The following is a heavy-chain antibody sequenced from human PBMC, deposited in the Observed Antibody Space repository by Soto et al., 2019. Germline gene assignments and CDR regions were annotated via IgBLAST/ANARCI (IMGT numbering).Heavy chain of an antibody. J-gene: IGHJ4*02. V-gene: IGHV1-2*04. Sequence: QVQLVQSGAEVKKPGASVKVSCKASGYTFTGYYMHWVRQAPGQGLEGMGWINPNSGGTNYAQKFQGWVTMTRDTSISTAYMELSRLRSDDTAVYYCARSDLPYSGYGGGGYWGQGTLVTVSS. D-gene: IGHD5-12*01. CDR3: ARSDLPYSGYGGGGY. CDR1: GYTFTGYY. CDR2: INPNSGGT.